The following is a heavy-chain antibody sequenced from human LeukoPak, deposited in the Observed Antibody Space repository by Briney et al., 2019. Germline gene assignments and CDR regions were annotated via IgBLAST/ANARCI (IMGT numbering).Heavy chain of an antibody. CDR1: GFTFSSYG. Sequence: PGGSLRLSCAASGFTFSSYGMHWVRQAPGKGLEWVAVIWYDGSNKYYADSVKGRFTISRDNSKNTLYLQMNSLRAEDTAVCYCARDLAYYYDSSGSAFDIWGQGTMVTVSS. J-gene: IGHJ3*02. V-gene: IGHV3-33*01. CDR2: IWYDGSNK. CDR3: ARDLAYYYDSSGSAFDI. D-gene: IGHD3-22*01.